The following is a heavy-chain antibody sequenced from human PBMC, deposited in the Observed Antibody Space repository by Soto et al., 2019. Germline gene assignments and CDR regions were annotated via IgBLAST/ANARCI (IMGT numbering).Heavy chain of an antibody. CDR2: INAGNGNT. Sequence: ASVKVSCKASGYTFTRYAMHWVRQAPGQRLEWMGWINAGNGNTKYSQKFQGRVTITRDTSASTAYMELRSLRSDDTAVYYCAREDRIAAACNYYYYGMDVWGQGTTVTVSS. J-gene: IGHJ6*02. V-gene: IGHV1-3*01. D-gene: IGHD6-13*01. CDR3: AREDRIAAACNYYYYGMDV. CDR1: GYTFTRYA.